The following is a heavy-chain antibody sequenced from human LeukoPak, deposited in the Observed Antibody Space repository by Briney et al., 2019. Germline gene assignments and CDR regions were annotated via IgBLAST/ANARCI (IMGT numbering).Heavy chain of an antibody. Sequence: GGSLRLSCAASGFTFSNYGMHWIRQAPGKGLEWVSYITSTGGTIYYADSVKGRFTISRDNAKNSLYLQMNSLRVEDTAVYYCARSGRIAAAGRIDYWGQGILVTVSS. CDR1: GFTFSNYG. D-gene: IGHD6-13*01. J-gene: IGHJ4*02. CDR2: ITSTGGTI. CDR3: ARSGRIAAAGRIDY. V-gene: IGHV3-11*01.